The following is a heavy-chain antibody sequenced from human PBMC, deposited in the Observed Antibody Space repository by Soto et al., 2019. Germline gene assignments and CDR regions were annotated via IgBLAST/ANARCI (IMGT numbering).Heavy chain of an antibody. CDR1: GGTFSSYA. CDR2: IIPLFRTP. Sequence: QVQLVQSGAEVKEPGSSVKVSCKASGGTFSSYAISWVRQAPGQGLEWMGGIIPLFRTPDYAQKFQGRVTITADEHTSTAYMELRSLRFDDTAVYYCARDNDRLQLGGNYYYIMDVWGQGTTITVSS. D-gene: IGHD4-4*01. J-gene: IGHJ6*02. CDR3: ARDNDRLQLGGNYYYIMDV. V-gene: IGHV1-69*12.